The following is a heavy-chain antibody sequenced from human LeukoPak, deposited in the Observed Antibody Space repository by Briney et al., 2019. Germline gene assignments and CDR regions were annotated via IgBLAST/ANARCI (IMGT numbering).Heavy chain of an antibody. V-gene: IGHV1-8*01. CDR3: VTYYYDSSGYYDPYFDY. Sequence: GASVTLSCKASGYTFTSYDINWVRQAPGQGLEWMGWMNPNSGNTGYEQKFQGRVTMTRNTSISTAYIELSRLRSDDTAVYYCVTYYYDSSGYYDPYFDYWGQGTLVTVSS. CDR1: GYTFTSYD. CDR2: MNPNSGNT. J-gene: IGHJ4*02. D-gene: IGHD3-22*01.